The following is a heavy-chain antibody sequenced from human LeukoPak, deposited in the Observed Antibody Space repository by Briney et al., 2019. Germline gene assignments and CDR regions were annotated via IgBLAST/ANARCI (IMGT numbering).Heavy chain of an antibody. D-gene: IGHD4/OR15-4a*01. CDR2: LYHSGSP. J-gene: IGHJ4*02. CDR3: VRAALGVPDYYFDY. Sequence: PSETLSLTCTVSGYSISSGYYWGWIRQPPGKGLEWIGSLYHSGSPYYNTSLKSRVTISIDTSKNQFSLKLSSVTAADTAVYYCVRAALGVPDYYFDYWGQGTLVIVSS. CDR1: GYSISSGYY. V-gene: IGHV4-38-2*02.